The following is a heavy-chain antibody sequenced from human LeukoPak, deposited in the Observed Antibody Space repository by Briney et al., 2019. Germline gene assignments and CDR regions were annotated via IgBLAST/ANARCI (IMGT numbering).Heavy chain of an antibody. CDR3: ARDGEGPSKVEALDY. CDR1: GGTFSSYA. J-gene: IGHJ4*02. CDR2: INPSGGST. V-gene: IGHV1-46*01. Sequence: ASVKVSCKASGGTFSSYAISWVRQAPGQGLEWMGIINPSGGSTSYAQKFQGRVTMTRDTSTSTVYMELSSLRSEDTAVYYCARDGEGPSKVEALDYWGQGTLVTVSS. D-gene: IGHD3-10*01.